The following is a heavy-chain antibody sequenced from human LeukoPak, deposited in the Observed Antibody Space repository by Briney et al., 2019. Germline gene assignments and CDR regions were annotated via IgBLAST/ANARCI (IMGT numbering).Heavy chain of an antibody. Sequence: SETLSLTCTVSGDSISSYYWSWIRQPPGKGLEWIGSIYYSGITNYNPSLKSRITMSVDTSKNQFSLKLSSVTAADTAVYYCAKGSGYDSLDYWGQGTLVTVSS. CDR3: AKGSGYDSLDY. CDR1: GDSISSYY. V-gene: IGHV4-59*01. J-gene: IGHJ4*02. CDR2: IYYSGIT. D-gene: IGHD5-12*01.